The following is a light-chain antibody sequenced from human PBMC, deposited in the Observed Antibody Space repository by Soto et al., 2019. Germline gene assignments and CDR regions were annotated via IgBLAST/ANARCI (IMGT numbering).Light chain of an antibody. Sequence: DIEMTHSPGTLSVYTGERATLSCRASQSVGTNLAWYQQRPGQAPRLLVYGASTRASGIPPRFSGSGSGTDFTLTISSLQSEDFAVYYCQQLNYWPPITFGQGTRLEI. CDR3: QQLNYWPPIT. J-gene: IGKJ5*01. CDR1: QSVGTN. V-gene: IGKV3-15*01. CDR2: GAS.